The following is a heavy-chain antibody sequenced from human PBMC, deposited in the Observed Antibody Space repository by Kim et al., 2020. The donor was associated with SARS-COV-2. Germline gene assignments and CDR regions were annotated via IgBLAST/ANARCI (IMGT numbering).Heavy chain of an antibody. CDR2: INHSGST. J-gene: IGHJ5*02. D-gene: IGHD2-2*01. Sequence: SETLSLTCAVYGGSFSGYYWSWIRQPPGKGLEWIGEINHSGSTNYNPSLKSRVTISVDTSKNQFSLKLSSVTAADTAVYYCARLVVVPAARNFDPWGQGTLVTVSS. CDR3: ARLVVVPAARNFDP. CDR1: GGSFSGYY. V-gene: IGHV4-34*01.